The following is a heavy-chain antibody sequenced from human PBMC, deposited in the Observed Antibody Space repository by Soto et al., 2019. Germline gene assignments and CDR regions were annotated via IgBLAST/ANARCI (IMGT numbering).Heavy chain of an antibody. J-gene: IGHJ5*02. CDR3: ARAIGGPTTTGWHDP. CDR1: GGTFSRYA. V-gene: IGHV1-69*13. CDR2: IIPIFGTA. D-gene: IGHD1-26*01. Sequence: GASVKVSCKASGGTFSRYAISWVRQAPGQGLEWMGGIIPIFGTANYAQKFQGRVTITADESTSTAYMELSSLRFEDTAVYYCARAIGGPTTTGWHDPWGQGTLVTVSS.